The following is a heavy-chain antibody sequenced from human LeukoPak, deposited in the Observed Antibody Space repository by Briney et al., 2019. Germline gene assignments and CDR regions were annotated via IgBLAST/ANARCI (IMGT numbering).Heavy chain of an antibody. CDR1: GGSISSNSHY. D-gene: IGHD1-26*01. Sequence: SETLSLTCTLSGGSISSNSHYWAWVRQPPGKGLEWIGSISYGVTTYYNPSLKSRVTISVDTSKYQFSLKLSSVTAADTAVYYCARHLRGASIYFDYWGQGTLVTVSS. V-gene: IGHV4-39*01. J-gene: IGHJ4*02. CDR3: ARHLRGASIYFDY. CDR2: ISYGVTT.